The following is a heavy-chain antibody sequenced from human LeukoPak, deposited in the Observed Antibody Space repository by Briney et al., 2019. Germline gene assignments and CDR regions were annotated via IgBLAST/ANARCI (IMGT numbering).Heavy chain of an antibody. CDR2: IYPGDSDT. Sequence: GESLKTSCKCSGYSFTSYWIGWVRQMPGKGLEWMGIIYPGDSDTRYSPSFQGQVTISADKSTSTAYLQWSSLKASDTAMYYCARAVDDYIWGSYRHYYFDYWGQGTLVTVSS. J-gene: IGHJ4*02. V-gene: IGHV5-51*01. CDR1: GYSFTSYW. CDR3: ARAVDDYIWGSYRHYYFDY. D-gene: IGHD3-16*02.